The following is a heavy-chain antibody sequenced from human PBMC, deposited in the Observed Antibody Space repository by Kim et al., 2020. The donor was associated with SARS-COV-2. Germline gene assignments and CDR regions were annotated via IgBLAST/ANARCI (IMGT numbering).Heavy chain of an antibody. CDR1: GFTFSRYG. CDR3: ATTEGAMMYK. CDR2: IYSVSSCT. D-gene: IGHD3-22*01. Sequence: GGSLRLSCSASGFTFSRYGMNWVRQAPGKGLEWVSSIYSVSSCTPYGDSLRGRFTISRDTAKNSLFLEMNSLTAEDTAVYYCATTEGAMMYKWGAGTLVTV. V-gene: IGHV3-21*01. J-gene: IGHJ4*01.